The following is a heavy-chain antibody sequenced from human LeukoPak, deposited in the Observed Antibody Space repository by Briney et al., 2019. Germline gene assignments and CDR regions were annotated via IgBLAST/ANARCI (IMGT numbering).Heavy chain of an antibody. Sequence: ASVKVSCKASGYTFTSYYMHWVRQAPGQGLEWMGIINPSGGSTSYAQKFQGRVTMTRDTSTSTVYIELSSLRSEDTAVYYCARDLRARVVPEYYFDYWGQGTLVTVSS. CDR3: ARDLRARVVPEYYFDY. D-gene: IGHD2-2*01. CDR2: INPSGGST. V-gene: IGHV1-46*01. CDR1: GYTFTSYY. J-gene: IGHJ4*02.